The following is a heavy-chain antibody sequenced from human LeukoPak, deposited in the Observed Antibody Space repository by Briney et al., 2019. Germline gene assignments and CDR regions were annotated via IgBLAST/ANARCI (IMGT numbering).Heavy chain of an antibody. CDR1: GFTFSSYW. CDR3: ARGGYGDYGDY. Sequence: PGGSLRLSCAASGFTFSSYWMHWVHQAPGKGLVWVSRINTDGSSTSYADSVKGRFTISRDNAKNTLYLQVNSLRAEDTAVYYCARGGYGDYGDYWGQGTLVTVSS. CDR2: INTDGSST. V-gene: IGHV3-74*01. D-gene: IGHD4-17*01. J-gene: IGHJ4*02.